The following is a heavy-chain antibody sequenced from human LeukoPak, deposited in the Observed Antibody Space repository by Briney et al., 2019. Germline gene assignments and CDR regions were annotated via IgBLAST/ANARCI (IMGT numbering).Heavy chain of an antibody. V-gene: IGHV1-69*13. Sequence: ASVKVSCKASGGTFSSYGISWLRQAPGQGLEWMGGIIPIFRTAVYAQKFKGRVTISSDESTSTAYMEVPSLRSDDTAVYYCARDECGGDSCGPTSWFDPWGQGTLVTVSS. CDR2: IIPIFRTA. CDR1: GGTFSSYG. J-gene: IGHJ5*02. D-gene: IGHD2-21*01. CDR3: ARDECGGDSCGPTSWFDP.